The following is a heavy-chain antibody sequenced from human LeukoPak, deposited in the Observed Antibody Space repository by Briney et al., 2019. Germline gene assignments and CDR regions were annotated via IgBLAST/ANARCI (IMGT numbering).Heavy chain of an antibody. CDR1: GFTFSSYS. CDR2: ISSSSSYI. V-gene: IGHV3-21*01. D-gene: IGHD2-2*01. CDR3: ARDIEDIVVVPAAQGTGFDP. J-gene: IGHJ5*02. Sequence: RTGGSLRLSCAASGFTFSSYSMNWVRQAPGKGLEWVSSISSSSSYIYYADSVKGRFTISRDNAKNSLYLQMNSLRTEDTAVYYCARDIEDIVVVPAAQGTGFDPWGQGTLVTVSS.